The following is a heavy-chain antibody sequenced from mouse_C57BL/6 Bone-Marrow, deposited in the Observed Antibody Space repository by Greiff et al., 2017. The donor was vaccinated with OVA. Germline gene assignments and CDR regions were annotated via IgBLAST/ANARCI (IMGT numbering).Heavy chain of an antibody. CDR3: ARNYYGSPDWYFDV. Sequence: EVQLVESGGGLVKPGGSLKLSCAASGFTFSSYAMSWVRQTPEKRLEWVATISDGGSYPYYPDNVQGRFTLSRDNAKNNLYLQMSHLKSEDTAMYYCARNYYGSPDWYFDVWGTGTTVTVSS. J-gene: IGHJ1*03. D-gene: IGHD1-1*01. CDR1: GFTFSSYA. V-gene: IGHV5-4*01. CDR2: ISDGGSYP.